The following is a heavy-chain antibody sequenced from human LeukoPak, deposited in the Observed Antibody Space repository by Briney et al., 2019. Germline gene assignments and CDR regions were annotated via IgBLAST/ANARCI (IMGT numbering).Heavy chain of an antibody. CDR3: GTLVSNGPFVY. CDR1: GYTFTGYY. J-gene: IGHJ4*02. CDR2: IYPNSGAT. D-gene: IGHD6-6*01. V-gene: IGHV1-2*02. Sequence: ASVKVSCKASGYTFTGYYMHWVRQAPGQGLDWMGYIYPNSGATKYAQKFQGRVTMTRDTSISTAYMELSRLRSDDTAVYYCGTLVSNGPFVYWGQGSLVTVSS.